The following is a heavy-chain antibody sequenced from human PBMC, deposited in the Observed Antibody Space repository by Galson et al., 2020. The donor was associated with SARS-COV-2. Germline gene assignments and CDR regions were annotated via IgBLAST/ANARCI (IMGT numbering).Heavy chain of an antibody. J-gene: IGHJ6*02. CDR1: GFIVSGNF. Sequence: GESLKISCAASGFIVSGNFMNWVRQAPGGGLEWVSIITGGGTTEYADSVKDRFTISRDNSKNILYLHMDSLRAEDTAVYYCAAWSRITAKHDYYGIDVWGQGTTVTVSS. V-gene: IGHV3-66*01. CDR2: ITGGGTT. D-gene: IGHD3-16*01. CDR3: AAWSRITAKHDYYGIDV.